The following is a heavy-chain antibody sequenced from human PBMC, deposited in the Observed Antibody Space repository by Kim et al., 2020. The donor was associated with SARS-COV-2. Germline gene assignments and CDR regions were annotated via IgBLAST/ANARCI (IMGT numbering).Heavy chain of an antibody. Sequence: SETLSLTCTVSGGSISSSSYLWGWVRQPPGKGLEWIGSIYYSVNTYYNPSLKSRVTISVDTSKNQFSLRLSSVTAADTAVYYYARHSTNGGGCYCLLDCWGQGTLVTVSS. V-gene: IGHV4-39*01. CDR3: ARHSTNGGGCYCLLDC. CDR1: GGSISSSSYL. J-gene: IGHJ4*02. CDR2: IYYSVNT. D-gene: IGHD2-15*01.